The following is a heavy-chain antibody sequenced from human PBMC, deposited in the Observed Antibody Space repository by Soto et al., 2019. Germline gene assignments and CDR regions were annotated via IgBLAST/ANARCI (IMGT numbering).Heavy chain of an antibody. D-gene: IGHD4-17*01. CDR3: ARVRFSATTRACFDY. CDR2: VRPGGST. Sequence: VQLQESGPALVEPSRSLSLTCAVSGDPMNSRDWWSWIRQPPGKGLEWIGEVRPGGSTNYNAALNSRLNVSVDESKNQFSLRLTSVTAADTAVYYCARVRFSATTRACFDYWGQGLLVTVSS. V-gene: IGHV4-4*02. CDR1: GDPMNSRDW. J-gene: IGHJ4*02.